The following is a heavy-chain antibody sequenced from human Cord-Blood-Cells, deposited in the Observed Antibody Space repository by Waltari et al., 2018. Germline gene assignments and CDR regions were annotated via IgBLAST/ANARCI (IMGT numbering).Heavy chain of an antibody. V-gene: IGHV1-69*09. CDR3: AREVASIVATAGDDAFDI. D-gene: IGHD5-12*01. Sequence: QVQLVQSGAEVKKPRSSVKVSCKASGGTFSSYAISWVRQAPGQGLEWMGRIIPILGIANDAQKFQGRVTITADKSTSTAYMELSSLRSEDTAVYYCAREVASIVATAGDDAFDIWGQGTMVTVSS. CDR1: GGTFSSYA. CDR2: IIPILGIA. J-gene: IGHJ3*02.